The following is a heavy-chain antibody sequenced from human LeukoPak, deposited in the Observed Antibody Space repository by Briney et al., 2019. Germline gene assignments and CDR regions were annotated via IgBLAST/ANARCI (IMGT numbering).Heavy chain of an antibody. CDR1: GFTFNNYA. CDR2: ITSNGGST. V-gene: IGHV3-64D*06. D-gene: IGHD3-22*01. J-gene: IGHJ5*01. Sequence: PGGSLRLSCSASGFTFNNYAMHWVRQAPGKGLEYVSAITSNGGSTYYADSVKGRFTIPRDNSKNTLYLQMSSLRAEDTAVYYCVRIYSYSSGYYYDSWGQGTLVTVSS. CDR3: VRIYSYSSGYYYDS.